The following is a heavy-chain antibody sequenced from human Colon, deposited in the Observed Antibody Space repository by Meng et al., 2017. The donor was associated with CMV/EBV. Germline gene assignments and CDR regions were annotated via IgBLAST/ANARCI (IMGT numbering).Heavy chain of an antibody. CDR3: AIDPEPTGYYGMDV. CDR2: ISSDSGSAN. J-gene: IGHJ6*02. D-gene: IGHD1-14*01. CDR1: GVAFSNCY. V-gene: IGHV3-11*01. Sequence: GGPLRLSCAVSGVAFSNCYMSWIGQAPGKGLGRVAYISSDSGSANYYTASVKGRFTISRDNAKNSLYLQMNSLRVEDTAVYYCAIDPEPTGYYGMDVWGQGTTVTVAS.